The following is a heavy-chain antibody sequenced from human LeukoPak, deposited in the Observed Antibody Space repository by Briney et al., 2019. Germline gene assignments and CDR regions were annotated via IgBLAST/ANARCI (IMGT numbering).Heavy chain of an antibody. D-gene: IGHD5-18*01. CDR2: INWNGGST. CDR3: ARASGYSIGGSFDI. J-gene: IGHJ3*02. V-gene: IGHV3-20*04. CDR1: GFTFDDYG. Sequence: GGSLRLSCAASGFTFDDYGMSWVRQAPGKGLGWVSGINWNGGSTGYADSVKGRFTISRDNAKNSLYLQMDSLRAEDTAFFYCARASGYSIGGSFDIWGQGTMVTVSS.